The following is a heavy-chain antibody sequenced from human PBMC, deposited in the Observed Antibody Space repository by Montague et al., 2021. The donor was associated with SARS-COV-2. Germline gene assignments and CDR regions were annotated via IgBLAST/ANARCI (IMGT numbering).Heavy chain of an antibody. V-gene: IGHV4-39*07. Sequence: SETLSLTCTVSGGSINSSSYYWGWIRQPPGKGLEWIGSIYHSGSTYYNPSLKSRVTISVDTSKNQFSLKLSSVTAADTAVYYCARERRYCSGGSCYSGWFDPWGQGTLVTVSS. D-gene: IGHD2-15*01. CDR2: IYHSGST. CDR3: ARERRYCSGGSCYSGWFDP. J-gene: IGHJ5*02. CDR1: GGSINSSSYY.